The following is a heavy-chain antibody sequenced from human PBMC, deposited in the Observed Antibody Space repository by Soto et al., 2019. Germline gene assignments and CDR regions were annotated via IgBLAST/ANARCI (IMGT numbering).Heavy chain of an antibody. CDR1: GFSFSIYS. J-gene: IGHJ3*02. V-gene: IGHV3-48*01. CDR3: AKDRGGSGAFDI. CDR2: ISPAGSSI. D-gene: IGHD3-10*01. Sequence: EGQLVEFGGGLVKPGGSLRLSCAASGFSFSIYSYNWVRQAPGKGLEWLSYISPAGSSIYYADSVKGRFTISRDSARDSVYVQMNSLRAEDTAVYYCAKDRGGSGAFDIWGQGTMVTVSS.